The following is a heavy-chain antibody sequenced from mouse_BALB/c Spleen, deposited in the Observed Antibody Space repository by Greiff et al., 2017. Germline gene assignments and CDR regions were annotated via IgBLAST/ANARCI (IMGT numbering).Heavy chain of an antibody. J-gene: IGHJ3*01. D-gene: IGHD1-1*01. CDR2: IYPGDGDT. CDR1: GYTFTSYW. Sequence: QVQLQQSGAELARPGASVKLSCKASGYTFTSYWMQWVKQRPGQGLEWIGAIYPGDGDTRYTQKFKGKATLTADKSSSTAYMQLSSLASEDSAVYYCASGVEGFAYWGQGTLVTVSA. CDR3: ASGVEGFAY. V-gene: IGHV1-87*01.